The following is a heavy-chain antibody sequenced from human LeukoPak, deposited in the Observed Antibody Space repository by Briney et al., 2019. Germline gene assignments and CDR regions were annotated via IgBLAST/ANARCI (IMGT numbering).Heavy chain of an antibody. D-gene: IGHD6-13*01. CDR2: ISAYNGNT. V-gene: IGHV1-18*01. CDR3: ARDPGYSSSWYYFDY. CDR1: GYTFTSYG. Sequence: ASVKVSCKASGYTFTSYGISWVRQAPGQGLEWMVWISAYNGNTDDAQKLQGRVTMTTDTSTSTAYMELRSLRSDDTAVYYCARDPGYSSSWYYFDYWGQGTLVTVSS. J-gene: IGHJ4*02.